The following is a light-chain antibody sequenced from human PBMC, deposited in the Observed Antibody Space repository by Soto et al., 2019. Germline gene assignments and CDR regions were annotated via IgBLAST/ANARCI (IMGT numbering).Light chain of an antibody. V-gene: IGKV3-20*01. J-gene: IGKJ4*01. CDR2: DAS. CDR3: QQFSSYPLT. CDR1: QTVRNNY. Sequence: EFVLTQSPGTLSLSPGERATLSCRASQTVRNNYLAWYQQKPGQAPMLLIYDASSRATDIPDRFSGGGSGTDFTLTISRLEPEDFAVYYCQQFSSYPLTFGGGTKVDIK.